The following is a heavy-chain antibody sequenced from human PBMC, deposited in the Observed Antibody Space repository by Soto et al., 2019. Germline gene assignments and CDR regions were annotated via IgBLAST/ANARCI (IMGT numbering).Heavy chain of an antibody. CDR3: ARGSSLAEWSQLDAFDI. CDR1: GGSISSGGYY. D-gene: IGHD3-3*01. V-gene: IGHV4-31*03. Sequence: PSETLSPTCTVSGGSISSGGYYWSWIRQHPGKGLEWIGYIYYSGSTYYNPSLKSRVTISVDTSKNQFSLKLSSVTAADTAVYYCARGSSLAEWSQLDAFDIWGQGTMVTVSS. CDR2: IYYSGST. J-gene: IGHJ3*02.